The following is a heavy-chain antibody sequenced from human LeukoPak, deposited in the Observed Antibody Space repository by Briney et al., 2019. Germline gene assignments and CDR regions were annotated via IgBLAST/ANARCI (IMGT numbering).Heavy chain of an antibody. CDR1: GGTFSSYG. CDR3: ARDLNPPRQQWLVTPGCWFDP. CDR2: ISAYNGNT. Sequence: ASVKVSCKASGGTFSSYGISWVRQAPGQGLEWMGWISAYNGNTNYAQKLQGRVTMTTDTSTSTAYMELRSLRSDDTAVYYCARDLNPPRQQWLVTPGCWFDPWGQGTLVTVSS. D-gene: IGHD6-19*01. V-gene: IGHV1-18*01. J-gene: IGHJ5*02.